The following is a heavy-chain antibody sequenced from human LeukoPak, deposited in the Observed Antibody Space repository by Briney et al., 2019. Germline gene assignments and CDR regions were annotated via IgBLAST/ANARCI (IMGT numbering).Heavy chain of an antibody. CDR1: GGSISSYY. Sequence: PSETLSLTCTVSGGSISSYYWSWIRQPPGKGLEWIGYIYYSGSTNYNPSLKSRVTISVDTSKNQFSLKLSSVTAADTAVYYCARHARLNKSSLSWADYWGQGTLVTVSS. CDR2: IYYSGST. CDR3: ARHARLNKSSLSWADY. J-gene: IGHJ4*02. D-gene: IGHD1-26*01. V-gene: IGHV4-59*08.